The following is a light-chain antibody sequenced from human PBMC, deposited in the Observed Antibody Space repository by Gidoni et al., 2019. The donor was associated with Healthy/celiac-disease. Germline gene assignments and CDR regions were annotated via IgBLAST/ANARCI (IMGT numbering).Light chain of an antibody. Sequence: EIVMTQSPATLSMSPGARATLSCRASQSVSSTLAWYQQKPGQAPRLLIYGASTRATGIPARFSGSGSGTEFTLTISSLQSEDFAVYYCQQYNNWPPWTFGQGTKVEIK. CDR2: GAS. CDR3: QQYNNWPPWT. CDR1: QSVSST. V-gene: IGKV3-15*01. J-gene: IGKJ1*01.